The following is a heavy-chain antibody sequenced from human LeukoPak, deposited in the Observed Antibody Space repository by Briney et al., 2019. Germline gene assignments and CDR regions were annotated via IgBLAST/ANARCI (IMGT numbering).Heavy chain of an antibody. V-gene: IGHV4-59*11. D-gene: IGHD2-21*02. Sequence: KPSETLCLTCAVSGCSISSHYWSWIRQSPERGLEWIGFIYYTGTTRYNTSLRGRVTMSVDSSRNHFSLKLTSMTAADTALYYCARLLNNDNAGDPDTFDMWGQGTMVTVSS. CDR2: IYYTGTT. J-gene: IGHJ3*02. CDR1: GCSISSHY. CDR3: ARLLNNDNAGDPDTFDM.